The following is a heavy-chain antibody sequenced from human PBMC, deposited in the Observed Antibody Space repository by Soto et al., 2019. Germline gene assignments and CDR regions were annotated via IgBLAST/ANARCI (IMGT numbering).Heavy chain of an antibody. CDR2: IYYSGST. V-gene: IGHV4-59*01. CDR1: GGSISSYY. CDR3: ARDQGGRYDFWSGYHVPYYYYYGMDV. J-gene: IGHJ6*02. Sequence: SETLSLTCTVSGGSISSYYWSWIRQPPGKGLEWIGYIYYSGSTNYNPSLKSRVTISVDTSKNQFSLKLSSVTAADTAVYYCARDQGGRYDFWSGYHVPYYYYYGMDVWGQGTTVTVSS. D-gene: IGHD3-3*01.